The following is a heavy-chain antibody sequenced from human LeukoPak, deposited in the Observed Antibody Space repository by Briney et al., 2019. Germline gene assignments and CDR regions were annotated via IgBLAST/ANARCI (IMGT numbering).Heavy chain of an antibody. CDR1: GYSISSGYY. Sequence: SETLSLTCAVSGYSISSGYYWGWIRQPPGKGLEWIGSIYHSGSTYYNPSLKSRVTISVDTSKNQFSLKLSSVTAADTAVYYCARSYWFDPWGQGTLVTVSS. CDR2: IYHSGST. J-gene: IGHJ5*02. V-gene: IGHV4-38-2*01. CDR3: ARSYWFDP.